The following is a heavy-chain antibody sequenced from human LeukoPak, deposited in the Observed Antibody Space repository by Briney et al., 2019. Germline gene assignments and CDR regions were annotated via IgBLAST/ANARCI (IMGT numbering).Heavy chain of an antibody. Sequence: ASETLSLTCVVSGGSLSTHHWSWIRQSPGRGLEWIGYISDSGSTNYNPSPKSRVTISVDTSKNQFSLMLSSVTAADTAVYYCARGYDSSAYYPFNYWGQGTLVTVSS. J-gene: IGHJ4*02. V-gene: IGHV4-59*11. CDR2: ISDSGST. CDR1: GGSLSTHH. D-gene: IGHD3-22*01. CDR3: ARGYDSSAYYPFNY.